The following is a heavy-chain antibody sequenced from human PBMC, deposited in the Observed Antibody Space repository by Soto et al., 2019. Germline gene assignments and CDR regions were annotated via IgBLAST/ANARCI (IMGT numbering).Heavy chain of an antibody. D-gene: IGHD4-4*01. Sequence: ASVKVSCKASGGTFSSYTISWVRQAPGQGLEWMGRIIPILGIANYAQKFQGRVTITADKSTSTAYMELSSLRSEDTAVYYCARDPSGDSNSPLYYYYYMDVWDKGTTVTVSS. CDR2: IIPILGIA. V-gene: IGHV1-69*04. CDR3: ARDPSGDSNSPLYYYYYMDV. CDR1: GGTFSSYT. J-gene: IGHJ6*03.